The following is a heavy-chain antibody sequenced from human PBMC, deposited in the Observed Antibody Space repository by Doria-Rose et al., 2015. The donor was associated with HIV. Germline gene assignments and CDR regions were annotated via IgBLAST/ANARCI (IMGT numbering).Heavy chain of an antibody. V-gene: IGHV2-5*02. D-gene: IGHD4-17*01. Sequence: TSGVGVGWIRQPPGKALEWLTLIYWDDDKRYSPSLKSRLTITKDTSKNQVVLTMTNMDPVDTATYYCAHRHLSTETTEYFQHWGQGTLVTVSS. CDR2: IYWDDDK. J-gene: IGHJ1*01. CDR3: AHRHLSTETTEYFQH. CDR1: TSGVG.